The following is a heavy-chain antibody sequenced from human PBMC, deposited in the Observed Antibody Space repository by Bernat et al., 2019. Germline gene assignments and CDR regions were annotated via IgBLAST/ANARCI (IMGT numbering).Heavy chain of an antibody. CDR2: ISGSGDST. J-gene: IGHJ4*02. CDR3: AKDQTHFGGDCFYYYFDY. D-gene: IGHD2-21*02. V-gene: IGHV3-23*04. CDR1: GFTFSSYA. Sequence: EVQLVESGGGLVQPGGSLRLSCAASGFTFSSYAMSWVRQAPGKGLEWVSAISGSGDSTYYADSAKGRFTISRDNSKKTLYLQMNSLRAEDTAVYYCAKDQTHFGGDCFYYYFDYWGQGTLVTVSS.